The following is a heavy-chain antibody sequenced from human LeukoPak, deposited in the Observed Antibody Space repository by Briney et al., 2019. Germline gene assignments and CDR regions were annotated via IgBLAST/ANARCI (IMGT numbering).Heavy chain of an antibody. D-gene: IGHD3-10*01. CDR2: MNPNSGNT. Sequence: ASVKVSCKASGYTFTGYDINWVRQATGQGLEWMGWMNPNSGNTGYAQKFQGRVTMTRNTSISTAYMELSSLRSEDTAVYYCARGQGRRTLYGSGSYNYWGQGTLVTVSS. V-gene: IGHV1-8*01. J-gene: IGHJ4*02. CDR1: GYTFTGYD. CDR3: ARGQGRRTLYGSGSYNY.